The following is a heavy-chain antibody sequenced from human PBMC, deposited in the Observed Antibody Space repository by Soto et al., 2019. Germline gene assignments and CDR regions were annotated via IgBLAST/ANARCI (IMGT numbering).Heavy chain of an antibody. D-gene: IGHD3-10*01. CDR2: ISYDGFIK. CDR3: AKDLKASGGHSGTLNYYYGMDV. CDR1: GFSFSTHG. J-gene: IGHJ6*02. V-gene: IGHV3-30*18. Sequence: QVQLVESGGGVVQPGRSLRLSCASSGFSFSTHGMQWVRQAPGKGLEWVAIISYDGFIKYSADDVKGRFTISRDNSKNTLFLQMDSLRAEDSAVYYSAKDLKASGGHSGTLNYYYGMDVWGQGTTVIVSS.